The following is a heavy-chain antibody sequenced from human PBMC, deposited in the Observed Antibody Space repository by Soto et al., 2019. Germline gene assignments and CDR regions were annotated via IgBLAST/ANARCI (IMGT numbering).Heavy chain of an antibody. J-gene: IGHJ4*02. CDR3: AKRAGDSYYFDF. D-gene: IGHD7-27*01. V-gene: IGHV3-23*01. CDR2: VSGGGGT. CDR1: GFTFSSYA. Sequence: EVHLLESGGGLVQPGGSLRLSCAASGFTFSSYAMNWVRQAPGKGLEWVAVVSGGGGTFYADSVKGRFTISRDNSKNTLYLQMNSLRADDTAIYYCAKRAGDSYYFDFWGQGTLVTVSS.